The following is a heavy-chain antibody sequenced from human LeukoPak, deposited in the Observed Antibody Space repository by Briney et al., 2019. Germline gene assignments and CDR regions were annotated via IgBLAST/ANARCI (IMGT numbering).Heavy chain of an antibody. D-gene: IGHD6-13*01. CDR2: ISNSGGSL. Sequence: PGGSLRLSCAASGFAFSSYGTSWVRQAPGKGLEWVSAISNSGGSLYHADSVKGRFTISRDNFKNTLYLQMNSLRAEDTALYYCAKARGSSWYEFDCWGQGTLVTVSP. J-gene: IGHJ4*02. V-gene: IGHV3-23*01. CDR1: GFAFSSYG. CDR3: AKARGSSWYEFDC.